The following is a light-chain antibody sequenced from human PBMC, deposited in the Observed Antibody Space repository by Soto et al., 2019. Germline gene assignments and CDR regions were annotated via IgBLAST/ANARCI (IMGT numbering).Light chain of an antibody. CDR3: QQYGSSPRT. J-gene: IGKJ1*01. V-gene: IGKV3-20*01. CDR1: QSGSSY. CDR2: GAS. Sequence: VMAQSPATLSLAAGERATLSCRASQSGSSYLAWYQQKPGQAPRLLIYGASSRATGIPDRFSGSGSGTDFTLIISSLEPEDFAVYYCQQYGSSPRTCGQGTKVDIK.